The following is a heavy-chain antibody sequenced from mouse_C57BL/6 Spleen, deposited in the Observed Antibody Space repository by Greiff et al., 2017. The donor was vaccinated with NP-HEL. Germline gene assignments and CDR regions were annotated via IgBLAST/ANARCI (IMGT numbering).Heavy chain of an antibody. CDR2: IHPNSGST. Sequence: QVQLQQPGAELVKPGASVKLSCKASGYTFTSYWMHWVKQRPGQGLEWIGMIHPNSGSTNYNEKFKSKATLTVDKSYSTAYMQLSSLTSEDSAVYYCAPYYSNSYWYFDVWGTGTTVTVAS. V-gene: IGHV1-64*01. J-gene: IGHJ1*03. D-gene: IGHD2-5*01. CDR1: GYTFTSYW. CDR3: APYYSNSYWYFDV.